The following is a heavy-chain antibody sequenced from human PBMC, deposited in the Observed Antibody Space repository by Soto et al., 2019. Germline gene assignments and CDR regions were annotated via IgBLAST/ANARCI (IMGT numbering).Heavy chain of an antibody. V-gene: IGHV3-48*02. CDR1: GFIFSNYG. CDR2: ISGSSGVI. D-gene: IGHD2-15*01. Sequence: EVQLVESGGGLVQPGGSLRLSCAASGFIFSNYGMNWVRQAPRTGLEWVSYISGSSGVILYEDSVKGRFNISRDNAKNSLFLQMNSLRDEDTAVYYCARGWYQNYFDYWGQGTLVPVSS. J-gene: IGHJ4*02. CDR3: ARGWYQNYFDY.